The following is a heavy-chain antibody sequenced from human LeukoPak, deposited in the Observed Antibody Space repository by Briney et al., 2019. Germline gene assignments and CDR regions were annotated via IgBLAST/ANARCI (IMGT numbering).Heavy chain of an antibody. CDR2: ISSSGSTI. J-gene: IGHJ6*02. CDR1: GFTFSSYE. D-gene: IGHD3-10*01. V-gene: IGHV3-48*03. Sequence: PGGSLRLSCAASGFTFSSYEMNWVCQAPGKGLEWVSYISSSGSTIYYADSVKGRFTISRDNAKNSLYLQMNSLRAEDTAVYYCARVWFGEEYYYGMDVWGQGTTVTVSS. CDR3: ARVWFGEEYYYGMDV.